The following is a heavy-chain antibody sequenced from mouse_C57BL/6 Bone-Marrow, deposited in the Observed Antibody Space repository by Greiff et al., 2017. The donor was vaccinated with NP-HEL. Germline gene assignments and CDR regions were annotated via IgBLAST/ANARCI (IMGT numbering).Heavy chain of an antibody. V-gene: IGHV5-12*01. J-gene: IGHJ1*03. CDR2: ISNGGGST. D-gene: IGHD1-1*01. CDR1: GFTFSDYY. CDR3: ARVTTVVATDWYFDV. Sequence: DVMLVESGGGLVQPGGSLKLSCAASGFTFSDYYMYWVRQTPEKRLEWVAYISNGGGSTYYPDTVKGRFTISRDNAKNTLYLQMSRLKSEDTAMYYCARVTTVVATDWYFDVWGTGTTVTVSS.